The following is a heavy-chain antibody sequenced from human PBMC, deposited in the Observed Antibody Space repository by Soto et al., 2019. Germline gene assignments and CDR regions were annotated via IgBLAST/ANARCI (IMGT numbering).Heavy chain of an antibody. CDR1: GFTFSTYG. V-gene: IGHV3-33*01. CDR3: ATDGPRIAVAGTYPDH. D-gene: IGHD6-19*01. Sequence: LRLSCAASGFTFSTYGMHWVHQAPGKGLEWLAIIWYDGTNKFYADSVKGRFTVSRDNYKNTLYLQMNGLRAEDTAVYYCATDGPRIAVAGTYPDHWGQGTLVTVSS. CDR2: IWYDGTNK. J-gene: IGHJ4*02.